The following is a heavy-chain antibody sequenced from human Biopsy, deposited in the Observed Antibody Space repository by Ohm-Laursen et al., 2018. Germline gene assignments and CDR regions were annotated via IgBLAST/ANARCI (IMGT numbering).Heavy chain of an antibody. CDR3: ARHSLDDFWSGAHYYFDY. CDR2: VYYSGST. V-gene: IGHV4-39*01. Sequence: SETLSLTCSVSGGSISSRNHYWGWLRQPPGKGLEWIGHVYYSGSTFYNSSLESRVTVPVDTSKNQFHLRLTSMSASDTAVYYCARHSLDDFWSGAHYYFDYWGLGTLVTVSS. D-gene: IGHD3-3*01. J-gene: IGHJ4*02. CDR1: GGSISSRNHY.